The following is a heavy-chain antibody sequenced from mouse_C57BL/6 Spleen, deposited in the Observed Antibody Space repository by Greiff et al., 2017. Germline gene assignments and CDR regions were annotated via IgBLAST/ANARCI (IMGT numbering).Heavy chain of an antibody. CDR3: ARSAHYYSYWYFDV. CDR1: GFTFSDYG. Sequence: EVKVVESGGGLVKPGGSLKLSCAASGFTFSDYGMHWVRQAPVKGLEWVAYISSGSSTIYYADTVKGRFTISRDNAKNTLFLQMTSLRSEDTAMYYCARSAHYYSYWYFDVWGTGTTVTVSS. J-gene: IGHJ1*03. CDR2: ISSGSSTI. V-gene: IGHV5-17*01. D-gene: IGHD2-12*01.